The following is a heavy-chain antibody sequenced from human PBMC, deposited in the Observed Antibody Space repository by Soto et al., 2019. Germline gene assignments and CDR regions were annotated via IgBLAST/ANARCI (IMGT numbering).Heavy chain of an antibody. Sequence: QVQLVQSGAEVKKPGSSVKVSCKASAGTFSSYALSWVRQAPGQGLEWMGEIIPIFGTANYAQKFQGRVTIIADESKRTAYMELSSLRSEDTAVYYCARFGVRVCVSTSCSGDYSLMDAWGQGTTVTVSS. CDR3: ARFGVRVCVSTSCSGDYSLMDA. D-gene: IGHD2-2*01. CDR2: IIPIFGTA. J-gene: IGHJ6*01. V-gene: IGHV1-69*12. CDR1: AGTFSSYA.